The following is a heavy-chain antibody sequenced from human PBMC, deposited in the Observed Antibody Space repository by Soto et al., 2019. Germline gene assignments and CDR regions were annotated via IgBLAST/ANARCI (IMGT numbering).Heavy chain of an antibody. J-gene: IGHJ4*02. CDR2: FFYTGST. CDR3: AGGTDGKKVAY. V-gene: IGHV4-59*01. CDR1: GGSISDYY. D-gene: IGHD5-12*01. Sequence: SETLSLTCTVSGGSISDYYWNWIRQPPGKGLEWIGYFFYTGSTNYNPSLESRLTMSVDMSKNHFSLKLSSVTAADTAIYYCAGGTDGKKVAYWGQGTLVTVSS.